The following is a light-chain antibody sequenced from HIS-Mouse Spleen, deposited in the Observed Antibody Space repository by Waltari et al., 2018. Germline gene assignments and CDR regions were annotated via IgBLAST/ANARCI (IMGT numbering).Light chain of an antibody. CDR1: SSNIGSNT. Sequence: SVLTQPPSASGTPGQRVTIPCSGRSSNIGSNTLNLSQHLPGTAPKLLIYSNNQRPSGVPDRFSGSKSGTSASLAISGLQSEDEADYYCAAWDDSLNGLYVFGTGTKVTVL. V-gene: IGLV1-44*01. CDR3: AAWDDSLNGLYV. J-gene: IGLJ1*01. CDR2: SNN.